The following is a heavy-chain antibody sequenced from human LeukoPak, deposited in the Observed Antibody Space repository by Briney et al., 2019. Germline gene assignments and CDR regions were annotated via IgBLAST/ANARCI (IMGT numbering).Heavy chain of an antibody. D-gene: IGHD5-18*01. CDR2: IKQDGSEK. CDR3: ARGYSYGTFDH. Sequence: GGSLRLSCAASGSTFNYYWMSWVRQTPGKGLERVANIKQDGSEKYYVDSVKGRFTISRDNAKNSLYLQMNSLRAEDTAVYYCARGYSYGTFDHWGQGTLVTVSS. V-gene: IGHV3-7*01. J-gene: IGHJ4*02. CDR1: GSTFNYYW.